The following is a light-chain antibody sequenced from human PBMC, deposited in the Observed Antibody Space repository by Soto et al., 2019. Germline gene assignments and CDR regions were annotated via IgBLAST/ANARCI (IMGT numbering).Light chain of an antibody. Sequence: NFMLTQPHSVSESPGKTVTISCTRSSGSIASNYVQWYQQRPGSAPTTVIYEDNQRPSGVPDRFSGSIDSSSNSASLTISGLKTEDEADYYCQSYDSSNPVFGGGTKLTVL. V-gene: IGLV6-57*04. CDR1: SGSIASNY. J-gene: IGLJ3*02. CDR2: EDN. CDR3: QSYDSSNPV.